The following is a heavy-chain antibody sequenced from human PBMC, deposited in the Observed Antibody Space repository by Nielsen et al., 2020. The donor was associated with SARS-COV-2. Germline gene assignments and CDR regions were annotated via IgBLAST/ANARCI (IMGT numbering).Heavy chain of an antibody. CDR1: GFTFGDYA. D-gene: IGHD4-17*01. V-gene: IGHV3-49*03. Sequence: GGSLRLSCTASGFTFGDYAMSWFRQAPGKGLEWVGFIRSKAYGGTTEYAASVKGRFTISRDDSKSIAYLQMNSLKTEDTAVYYCTRATVSYYYYYYMDVWGKGTTVTVSS. J-gene: IGHJ6*03. CDR2: IRSKAYGGTT. CDR3: TRATVSYYYYYYMDV.